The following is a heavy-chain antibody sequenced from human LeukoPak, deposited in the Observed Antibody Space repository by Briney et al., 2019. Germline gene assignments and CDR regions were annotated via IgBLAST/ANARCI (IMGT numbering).Heavy chain of an antibody. V-gene: IGHV4-39*01. D-gene: IGHD1-26*01. CDR2: IYYSGST. Sequence: SETLSLTCTVSGGSISSSSYYWGWIRRPPGKGLEWIGSIYYSGSTYYNPSLKSRVTISVDTSKNQFSLKLSSVTAADTAVYYCASLPRGGSYLGGFDYWGQGTLVTVSS. CDR1: GGSISSSSYY. J-gene: IGHJ4*02. CDR3: ASLPRGGSYLGGFDY.